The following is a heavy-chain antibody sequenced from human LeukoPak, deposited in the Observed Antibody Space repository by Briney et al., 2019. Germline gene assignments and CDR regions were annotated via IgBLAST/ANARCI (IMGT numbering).Heavy chain of an antibody. V-gene: IGHV3-23*01. CDR3: AKVRSGSYSAFDI. CDR1: GFTFSSYA. Sequence: PGGSLRLSCAASGFTFSSYAMSWVRQAPGKGLQWVSAISGSGGSTYYADSVKGRFTISRDNSKNTLYLQMNSLRAEDTAVYYCAKVRSGSYSAFDIWGQGTMVTVSS. J-gene: IGHJ3*02. CDR2: ISGSGGST. D-gene: IGHD1-26*01.